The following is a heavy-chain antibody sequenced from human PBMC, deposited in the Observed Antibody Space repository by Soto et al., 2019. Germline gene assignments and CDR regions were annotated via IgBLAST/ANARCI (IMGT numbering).Heavy chain of an antibody. CDR1: GFTFSSYS. Sequence: PGGSLRLSCAVSGFTFSSYSMNWVLQAPGKGLEWVSYISSSSSTIYYADSVKGRFTISRDNAKNSLYLQMNSLRAEDTAVYYCARDPLFYDYIWGSYLTGAFDIWGQGTMVTVSS. CDR3: ARDPLFYDYIWGSYLTGAFDI. J-gene: IGHJ3*02. V-gene: IGHV3-48*01. CDR2: ISSSSSTI. D-gene: IGHD3-16*02.